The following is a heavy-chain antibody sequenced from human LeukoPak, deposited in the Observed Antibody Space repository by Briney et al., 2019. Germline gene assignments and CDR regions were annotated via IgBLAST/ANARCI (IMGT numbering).Heavy chain of an antibody. J-gene: IGHJ4*02. CDR2: ISYDGSNK. V-gene: IGHV3-30*18. D-gene: IGHD3-9*01. CDR3: AKGLYDILTGYYPLFDY. Sequence: GRSLRLSCAASGFTFSSYGMHWVRQAPGKGLEWVAVISYDGSNKYYADSVKGRFTISSDNSKNTLYLQMNSLRAEDTAVYYCAKGLYDILTGYYPLFDYWGQGTLVTVSS. CDR1: GFTFSSYG.